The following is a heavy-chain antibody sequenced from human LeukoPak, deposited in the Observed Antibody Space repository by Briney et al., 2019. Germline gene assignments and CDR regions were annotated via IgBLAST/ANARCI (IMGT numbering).Heavy chain of an antibody. J-gene: IGHJ3*02. D-gene: IGHD2-15*01. CDR2: IYSGGST. CDR1: GFTFSRYW. Sequence: GGSLRLSCAASGFTFSRYWMTWVRQAPGKGLEWVSVIYSGGSTYYADSVKGRFTISRDNSKNKLYLQMNSLRAEDTAVYYCAREWPNCSGGSCQSGDAFDIWGQGTMVTVSS. V-gene: IGHV3-66*01. CDR3: AREWPNCSGGSCQSGDAFDI.